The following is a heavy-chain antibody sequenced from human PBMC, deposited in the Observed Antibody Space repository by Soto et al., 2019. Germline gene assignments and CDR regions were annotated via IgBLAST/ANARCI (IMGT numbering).Heavy chain of an antibody. D-gene: IGHD5-12*01. CDR2: ISAYNGNT. J-gene: IGHJ6*03. CDR3: ARAGVGSGYDWRAAYYYYMDS. V-gene: IGHV1-18*01. CDR1: GYTFTSYG. Sequence: ASVKVSCKASGYTFTSYGISWVRQAPGQGLEWMGWISAYNGNTNYAQKLQGRVTMTTDTSTSTAYMELRSLRSDDTAVYYCARAGVGSGYDWRAAYYYYMDSWGKGTTVTVSS.